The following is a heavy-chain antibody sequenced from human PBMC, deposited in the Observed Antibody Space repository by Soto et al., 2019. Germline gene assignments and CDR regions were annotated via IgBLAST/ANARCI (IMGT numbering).Heavy chain of an antibody. J-gene: IGHJ6*03. Sequence: ASVKVSCQASGYTFTSYYMHWVRQAPGQGLEWMGIINPSGGSTSYAQKFQGRVTMTRDTSTSTVYMELSSLRSEDTAVYYCARETRDIVVVPAAIGDDYYYYMDVWGKGTTVTVSS. CDR2: INPSGGST. D-gene: IGHD2-2*01. CDR1: GYTFTSYY. V-gene: IGHV1-46*03. CDR3: ARETRDIVVVPAAIGDDYYYYMDV.